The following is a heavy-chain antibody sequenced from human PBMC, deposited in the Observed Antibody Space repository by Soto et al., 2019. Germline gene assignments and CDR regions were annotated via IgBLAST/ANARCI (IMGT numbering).Heavy chain of an antibody. Sequence: ASVKVSFKASGYTYTNLDINWVRQASGQGLEWMGWMNPHSDTGFAQKFQGRVTLTRDTPTSTVYMELTSLRFDDTAVYYCARYQIGEGFTAWGQGTPVTVSS. V-gene: IGHV1-8*01. CDR2: MNPHSDT. CDR3: ARYQIGEGFTA. CDR1: GYTYTNLD. J-gene: IGHJ5*02.